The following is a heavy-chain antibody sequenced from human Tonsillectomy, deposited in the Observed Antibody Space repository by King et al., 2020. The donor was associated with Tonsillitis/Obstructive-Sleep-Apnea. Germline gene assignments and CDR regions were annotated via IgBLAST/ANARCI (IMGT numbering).Heavy chain of an antibody. Sequence: VQLVESGAEVKKPGESLRISCKGSGYSFSNFWIGWVRQMPGKGLEWMGVIYPDDSDIKYSPSFQGQVTMSADKSTNTAYLEWSSLKASDTAMYYCAGETDDPSGPDSQWYFDYWGPGTLVTVSS. CDR1: GYSFSNFW. J-gene: IGHJ4*02. D-gene: IGHD2-15*01. CDR3: AGETDDPSGPDSQWYFDY. V-gene: IGHV5-51*01. CDR2: IYPDDSDI.